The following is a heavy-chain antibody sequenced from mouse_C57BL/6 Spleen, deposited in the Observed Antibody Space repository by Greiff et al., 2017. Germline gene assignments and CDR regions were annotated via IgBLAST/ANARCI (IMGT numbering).Heavy chain of an antibody. D-gene: IGHD3-3*01. V-gene: IGHV5-6*01. CDR1: GFTFSSYG. Sequence: EVMLVESGGDLVKPGGSLKLSCAASGFTFSSYGMSWVRQTPDKRLEWVATISSGGSYTSYPDSVKGRFTISRDNAKNTLYLQMSRLKSEDTAMYYCARTSLGDYFDYWGQGTTLTVSS. J-gene: IGHJ2*01. CDR3: ARTSLGDYFDY. CDR2: ISSGGSYT.